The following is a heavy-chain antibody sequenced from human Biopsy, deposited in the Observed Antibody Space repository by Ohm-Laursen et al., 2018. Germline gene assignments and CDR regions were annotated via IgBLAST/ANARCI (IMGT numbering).Heavy chain of an antibody. CDR3: ARRPYGGTRYWYFDL. V-gene: IGHV4-31*01. Sequence: TLSLTCTVSGGSVSSGGFYWSWIRQHPGKGLEWIGYIYYSGTTYYNPSLKSLVTISVDTSKNQFSLKLNSVTAADTAVYYCARRPYGGTRYWYFDLWGRGTLVPVSS. CDR2: IYYSGTT. D-gene: IGHD4-23*01. J-gene: IGHJ2*01. CDR1: GGSVSSGGFY.